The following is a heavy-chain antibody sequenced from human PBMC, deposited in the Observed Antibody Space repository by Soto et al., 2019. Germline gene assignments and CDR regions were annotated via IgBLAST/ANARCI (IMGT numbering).Heavy chain of an antibody. J-gene: IGHJ4*02. Sequence: GGSLRLSCAASVFPFSSYSMNWVRQAPGKGLEWVSSISSSSSYTYYADSVKGRFTISRDNAKNSLYLQMNSLRAEDTAVYYCARGKTVTNFDYWGQGTLVTVSS. CDR1: VFPFSSYS. V-gene: IGHV3-21*01. D-gene: IGHD4-17*01. CDR2: ISSSSSYT. CDR3: ARGKTVTNFDY.